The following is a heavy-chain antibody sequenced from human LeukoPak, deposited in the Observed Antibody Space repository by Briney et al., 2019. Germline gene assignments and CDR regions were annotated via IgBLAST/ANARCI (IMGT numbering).Heavy chain of an antibody. CDR3: ARDQGVATSIFSLGYFDL. J-gene: IGHJ2*01. V-gene: IGHV1-2*02. CDR2: INPNSGGT. Sequence: ASVKVSCKASGYTFSGYYIHWVRQAPGQGLEWMGWINPNSGGTNYAQKFQGRVTMTRDTSISTAYMELSWLTSDDTAVYYCARDQGVATSIFSLGYFDLWGRGTLVTVSS. D-gene: IGHD2-21*02. CDR1: GYTFSGYY.